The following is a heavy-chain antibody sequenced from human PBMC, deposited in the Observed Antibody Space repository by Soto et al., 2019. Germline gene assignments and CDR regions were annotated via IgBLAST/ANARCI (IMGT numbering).Heavy chain of an antibody. D-gene: IGHD3-3*01. V-gene: IGHV3-48*02. CDR1: GFTFSSYS. CDR3: ARDYEYWSGYYNGFDY. J-gene: IGHJ4*02. CDR2: ISSSSSSI. Sequence: GGSLRLSCVASGFTFSSYSMNWVRQAQGKGLEWVSYISSSSSSIYYADSVKGRFTISRDNAKNSLYLQMNSLRDEDTAVYYCARDYEYWSGYYNGFDYWGQGTLVTVSS.